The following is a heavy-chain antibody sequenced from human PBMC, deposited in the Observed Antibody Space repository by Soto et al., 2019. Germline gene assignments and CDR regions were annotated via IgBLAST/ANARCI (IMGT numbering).Heavy chain of an antibody. CDR2: ISSRSTNT. V-gene: IGHV3-21*02. Sequence: EVQLVESGGGLVKPGGSRRLSCEDAGFTFSSYTMNLVRRAPGKVLEWVSSISSRSTNTHYADSVRGRFTISRDNAKRSLYLQMNSLRAEDTAVYYCARGPLYYFDYWGKGTLVTVSS. J-gene: IGHJ4*02. CDR1: GFTFSSYT. CDR3: ARGPLYYFDY.